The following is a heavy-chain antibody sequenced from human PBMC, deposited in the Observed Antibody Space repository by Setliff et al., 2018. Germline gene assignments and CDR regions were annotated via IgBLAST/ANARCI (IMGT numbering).Heavy chain of an antibody. D-gene: IGHD3-9*01. V-gene: IGHV4-39*01. CDR2: IYYSGST. CDR1: GGSISSSSYY. J-gene: IGHJ5*02. Sequence: SATLSLTCTVSGGSISSSSYYWGWIRQPPGKGLEWIGSIYYSGSTYYNPSLKSRVTISVDTSKNQFSLKLSSVTAADTAVYYCARTLPYYDILTGYPRAWFDPWGQGTLVTVSS. CDR3: ARTLPYYDILTGYPRAWFDP.